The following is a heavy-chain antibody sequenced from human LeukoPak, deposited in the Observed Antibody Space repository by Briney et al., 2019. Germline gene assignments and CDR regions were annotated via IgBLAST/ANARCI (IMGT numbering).Heavy chain of an antibody. CDR3: ARGGRGGYYFDY. D-gene: IGHD3-16*01. CDR2: INPSGGST. CDR1: GYTFTGYY. J-gene: IGHJ4*02. Sequence: ASVKVSCKASGYTFTGYYMHWVRRASGQGLEWMGIINPSGGSTSYAQKFQGRVTMTRDTSTSTVYMELSSLRSEDTAVYYCARGGRGGYYFDYWGQGTLVTVSS. V-gene: IGHV1-46*01.